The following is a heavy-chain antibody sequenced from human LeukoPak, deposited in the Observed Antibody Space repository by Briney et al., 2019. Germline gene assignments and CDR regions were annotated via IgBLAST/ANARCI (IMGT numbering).Heavy chain of an antibody. Sequence: PGGSLRLSCAASGFTFSSYGMHWVRRAPGKGLEWLSYISSSGSTIYYADSVKGRFTISRDNAKNSLYLQMNSLRAEDTAVYYCAVGYSSGWTFDYWGQGTLVTVSS. CDR2: ISSSGSTI. CDR3: AVGYSSGWTFDY. D-gene: IGHD6-19*01. V-gene: IGHV3-48*04. CDR1: GFTFSSYG. J-gene: IGHJ4*02.